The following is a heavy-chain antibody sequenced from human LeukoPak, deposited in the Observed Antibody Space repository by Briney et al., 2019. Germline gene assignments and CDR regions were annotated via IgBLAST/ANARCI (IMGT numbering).Heavy chain of an antibody. D-gene: IGHD5-24*01. V-gene: IGHV3-11*04. CDR1: GFIFTDYY. J-gene: IGHJ4*02. CDR3: ARVGDDYNEYLDY. Sequence: PGGSLRLSCAASGFIFTDYYMSWIRQAPGKGLEWVSYISSSGNTIHYAESVKGRFTISRGYAKNSLYLQMNSLRAEDTAVYYCARVGDDYNEYLDYWGQGTLVTVSS. CDR2: ISSSGNTI.